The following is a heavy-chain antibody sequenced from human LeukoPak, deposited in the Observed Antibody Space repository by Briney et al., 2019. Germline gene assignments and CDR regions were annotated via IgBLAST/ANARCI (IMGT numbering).Heavy chain of an antibody. CDR1: DGSISSGDYY. Sequence: PSETLSLTCTVSDGSISSGDYYWSWIRQPPGKGLEWIGYIYYSGSTYYNSSLKSRVTISVDTSKNQFSLKLNSVTAADTAVYYCARVTAIAVAGTLDYWGQGTLVTVSS. CDR2: IYYSGST. CDR3: ARVTAIAVAGTLDY. J-gene: IGHJ4*02. V-gene: IGHV4-30-4*08. D-gene: IGHD6-19*01.